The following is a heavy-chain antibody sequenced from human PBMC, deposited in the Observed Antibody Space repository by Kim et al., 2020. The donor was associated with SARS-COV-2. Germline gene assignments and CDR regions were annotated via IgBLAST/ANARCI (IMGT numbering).Heavy chain of an antibody. D-gene: IGHD1-26*01. CDR1: GGSFSGYY. CDR3: ARRWGFPYYWYFDL. Sequence: SETLSLTCAVHGGSFSGYYWSWIRQPPGEGLEWIGEINHSGSTNYKSSLKSRATVSVDTSKNQISLMLDSVTAADTAVYYCARRWGFPYYWYFDLWGRGALVTVS. J-gene: IGHJ2*01. V-gene: IGHV4-34*01. CDR2: INHSGST.